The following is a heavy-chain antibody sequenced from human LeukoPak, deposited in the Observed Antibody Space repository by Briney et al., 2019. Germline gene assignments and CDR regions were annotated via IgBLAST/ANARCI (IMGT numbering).Heavy chain of an antibody. Sequence: GGSLRLSCAASGFTFSDYWMSWVRQAPGKGLEWVANIKKDGTEKYYVDSVKGRFTISRDNAKNSVYLQMSSLRVEDTGVYYCARENPYVSWGQGTLVTVSS. CDR1: GFTFSDYW. CDR3: ARENPYVS. D-gene: IGHD1-14*01. V-gene: IGHV3-7*01. CDR2: IKKDGTEK. J-gene: IGHJ5*02.